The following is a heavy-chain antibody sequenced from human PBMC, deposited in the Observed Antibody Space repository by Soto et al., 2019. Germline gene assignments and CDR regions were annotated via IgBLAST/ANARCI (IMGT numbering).Heavy chain of an antibody. J-gene: IGHJ4*02. V-gene: IGHV3-23*01. CDR3: AKEGRITIFGVVSEPPHY. CDR1: GFTFSSYA. Sequence: SLRLSCAASGFTFSSYAMSWVRQAPGKGLEWVSAISGSGGSTYYADSVKGRFTISRDNSKNTLYLQMNSLRAEDTAVYYCAKEGRITIFGVVSEPPHYWGQGTLVTVSS. D-gene: IGHD3-3*01. CDR2: ISGSGGST.